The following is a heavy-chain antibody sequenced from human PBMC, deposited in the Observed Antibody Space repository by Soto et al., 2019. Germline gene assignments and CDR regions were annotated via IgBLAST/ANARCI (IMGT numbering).Heavy chain of an antibody. V-gene: IGHV1-18*01. D-gene: IGHD3-10*01. CDR3: ARDHLDTMVRGQNWFDP. CDR2: ISAYNGNT. CDR1: GYTFTSYG. Sequence: QVQLVQSGAEVKKPGASVKVSCKASGYTFTSYGISWVRQAPGQGLEWMGWISAYNGNTTYAQKLQGRVTMTTDTSTSTAYMELRSLRSDDTAVYYCARDHLDTMVRGQNWFDPWGQGTLVTVSS. J-gene: IGHJ5*02.